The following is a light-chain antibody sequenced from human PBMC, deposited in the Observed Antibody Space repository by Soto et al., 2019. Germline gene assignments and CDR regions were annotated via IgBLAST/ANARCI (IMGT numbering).Light chain of an antibody. CDR2: GAS. CDR1: ESIRSNS. CDR3: QQYVNSPIT. V-gene: IGKV3-20*01. Sequence: ETVLTQSPGTLSLSPGETATLSCRASESIRSNSLAWYQQKPGQPPRLLIYGASNRATDIPDRFSGSGSGTDFTLTITRLESEDFAVYDCQQYVNSPITFGQGTRLDIK. J-gene: IGKJ5*01.